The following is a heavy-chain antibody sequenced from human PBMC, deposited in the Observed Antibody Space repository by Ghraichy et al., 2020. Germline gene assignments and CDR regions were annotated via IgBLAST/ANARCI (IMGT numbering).Heavy chain of an antibody. J-gene: IGHJ4*02. V-gene: IGHV1-69*02. Sequence: SVKDSCKASGGTFSSYTISWVRQAPGQGLEWMGRIIPILGIANYAQKFQGRVTITADKSTSTAYMELSSLRSEDTAVYYCARLDNSSGWYSSNDYWGQGTLVTVSS. D-gene: IGHD6-19*01. CDR1: GGTFSSYT. CDR3: ARLDNSSGWYSSNDY. CDR2: IIPILGIA.